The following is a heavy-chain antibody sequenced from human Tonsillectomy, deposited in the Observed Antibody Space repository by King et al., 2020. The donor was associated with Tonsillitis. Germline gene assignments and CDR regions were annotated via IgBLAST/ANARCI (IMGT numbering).Heavy chain of an antibody. CDR1: GYRFTTYE. D-gene: IGHD3-22*01. CDR2: ISAYNGNT. CDR3: ARTSSGSLGWFDR. J-gene: IGHJ5*02. Sequence: VQLVQSGAEVKKPGASVKVSCEASGYRFTTYEISWVRQAPGQGLEWMGWISAYNGNTKHAQKLQGTVTMTTDTSTRTAYMGLRSLRSDDTSVYYCARTSSGSLGWFDRWGQGPLVTVSS. V-gene: IGHV1-18*01.